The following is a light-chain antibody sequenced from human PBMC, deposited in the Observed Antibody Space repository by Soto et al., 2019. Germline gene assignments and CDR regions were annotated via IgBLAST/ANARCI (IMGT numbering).Light chain of an antibody. CDR3: SSYTSSSTLLYV. Sequence: QSVLTQPASVSGSPGQSITTSCPGTRRNVVCYNYVSWYQQHPGKAPKLMIYDVSNRPSGVSNRFSGSKSGNTASLTISGLQAEDEADYYCSSYTSSSTLLYVFGTGTKVTVL. CDR1: RRNVVCYNY. J-gene: IGLJ1*01. V-gene: IGLV2-14*01. CDR2: DVS.